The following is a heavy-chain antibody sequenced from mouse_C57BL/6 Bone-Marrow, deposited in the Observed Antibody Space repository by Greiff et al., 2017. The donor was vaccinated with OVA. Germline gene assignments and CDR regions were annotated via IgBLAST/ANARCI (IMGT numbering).Heavy chain of an antibody. V-gene: IGHV3-1*01. CDR2: ISYSGST. D-gene: IGHD2-2*01. Sequence: EVKLVESGPGMVKPSQSLSLTCTVTGYSITSGYDWHWIRHFPGNKLEWMGYISYSGSTNYNPSLKSRISITHDTSKNHFFLKLNSVTTEDTATYYCARGGYAWFAYWGQGTLVTVSA. CDR3: ARGGYAWFAY. CDR1: GYSITSGYD. J-gene: IGHJ3*01.